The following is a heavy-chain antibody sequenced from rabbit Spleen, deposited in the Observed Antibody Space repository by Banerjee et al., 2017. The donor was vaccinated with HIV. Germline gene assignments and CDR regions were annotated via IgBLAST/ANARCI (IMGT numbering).Heavy chain of an antibody. CDR1: GIDFSSYG. Sequence: QELVESGGGLVQPGESLKLSCKASGIDFSSYGVSWVRQAPGKGLEWIGYIDPVFGITYYANWVNGRFTISSHNAQNTLFLQLNSLTAADTATYFCTRDDGSGHYIDGYFNLWGPGTLVTVS. CDR2: IDPVFGIT. V-gene: IGHV1S7*01. D-gene: IGHD1-1*01. J-gene: IGHJ4*01. CDR3: TRDDGSGHYIDGYFNL.